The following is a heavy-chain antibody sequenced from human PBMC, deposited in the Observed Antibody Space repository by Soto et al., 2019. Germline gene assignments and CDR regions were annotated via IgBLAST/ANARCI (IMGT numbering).Heavy chain of an antibody. CDR3: VSNSSMEWLSPSDY. J-gene: IGHJ4*02. Sequence: ASVKVSCKASGYTFTGYYMHWVRQAPGQGLEWMGWINPNSGGTNYAQKFQGRVTMTRDTSISTAYMELSRLRTDDTAVYYCVSNSSMEWLSPSDYWGQGTLVTVSS. V-gene: IGHV1-2*02. CDR1: GYTFTGYY. CDR2: INPNSGGT. D-gene: IGHD3-3*01.